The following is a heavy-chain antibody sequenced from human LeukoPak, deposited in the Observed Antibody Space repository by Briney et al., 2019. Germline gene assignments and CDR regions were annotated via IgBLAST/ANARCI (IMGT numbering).Heavy chain of an antibody. CDR1: GYTFTSYD. D-gene: IGHD3-22*01. J-gene: IGHJ4*02. V-gene: IGHV1-8*01. Sequence: ASVKVSCKASGYTFTSYDINWVRQATGQGLEWMGWMNPNSGNTGYAQELQGRVTMTTDTSTSTAYMELRSLRSDDTAVYYCARDGSPKTYYYDSSGYCDYWGQGTLVTVSS. CDR3: ARDGSPKTYYYDSSGYCDY. CDR2: MNPNSGNT.